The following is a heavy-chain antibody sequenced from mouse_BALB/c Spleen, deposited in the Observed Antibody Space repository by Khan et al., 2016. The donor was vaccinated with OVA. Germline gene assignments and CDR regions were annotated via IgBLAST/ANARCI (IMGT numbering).Heavy chain of an antibody. V-gene: IGHV5-6-5*01. CDR1: GFTFSSYA. CDR2: ISSGGST. J-gene: IGHJ4*01. Sequence: EVELVESGGGLAKPGGSLKLSCAASGFTFSSYAMSWVRQTPEKRLEWVASISSGGSTYYPDSVKGRFTISRDNARNILYLQMSSLRSEDTAMYYCARLYAMDYWGQGTSVTVSS. CDR3: ARLYAMDY.